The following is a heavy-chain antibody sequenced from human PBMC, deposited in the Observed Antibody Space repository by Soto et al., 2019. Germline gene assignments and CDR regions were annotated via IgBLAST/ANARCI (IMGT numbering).Heavy chain of an antibody. J-gene: IGHJ4*02. CDR3: TTVTTSSVFDY. Sequence: GGSLRLSCAASGFTFNSYWMTWVRQAPGKGLEWVANIKPDGSEKYYVDSVKGRFTISRDNAKNSLYLQMNSLRAEDTAVYYCTTVTTSSVFDYWGQGALVTVS. D-gene: IGHD4-17*01. V-gene: IGHV3-7*05. CDR2: IKPDGSEK. CDR1: GFTFNSYW.